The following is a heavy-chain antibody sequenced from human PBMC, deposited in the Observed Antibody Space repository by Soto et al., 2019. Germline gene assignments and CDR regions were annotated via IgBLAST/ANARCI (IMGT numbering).Heavy chain of an antibody. CDR3: ASLNNGSSGDGRIDV. Sequence: QVQLVQSGAEVKKPGSSVKVSCKASGGTFNTYTISWVRQVPGQGLEWMGGIMPLYAKPTYAQPFLGRLTIAADEHTCTVYMELSRLRSEDTALYYCASLNNGSSGDGRIDVWGRGTAVSVSS. CDR1: GGTFNTYT. CDR2: IMPLYAKP. J-gene: IGHJ6*02. V-gene: IGHV1-69*01. D-gene: IGHD1-26*01.